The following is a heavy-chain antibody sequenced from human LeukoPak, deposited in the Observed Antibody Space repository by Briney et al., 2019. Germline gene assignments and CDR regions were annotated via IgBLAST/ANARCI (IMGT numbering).Heavy chain of an antibody. CDR1: GGSISSSSYY. CDR2: IYYSGST. D-gene: IGHD3-22*01. CDR3: AGSDSSGYYWDDAFDI. V-gene: IGHV4-39*01. J-gene: IGHJ3*02. Sequence: PSETLSLTCTVSGGSISSSSYYWGWIRQPPGKGLEWIGSIYYSGSTYYNPSLKSRVTISVDTSKNQFSLKLSSVTAADTAVYYCAGSDSSGYYWDDAFDIWGQGTMVTVSS.